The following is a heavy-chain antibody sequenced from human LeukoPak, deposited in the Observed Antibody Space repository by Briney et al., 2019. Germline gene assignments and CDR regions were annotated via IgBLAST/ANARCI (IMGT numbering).Heavy chain of an antibody. CDR3: AGGSGYLIDF. CDR2: IKQDGSQI. CDR1: GFSFSNYW. D-gene: IGHD3-22*01. J-gene: IGHJ4*02. Sequence: GGSLRLSCVVPGFSFSNYWMTWVRQAPGKGLEWVANIKQDGSQIQYVDFVKGRFTISRDNAKSSLYLQMNSLRVEDTAVYYCAGGSGYLIDFWGQGTLDTVSS. V-gene: IGHV3-7*01.